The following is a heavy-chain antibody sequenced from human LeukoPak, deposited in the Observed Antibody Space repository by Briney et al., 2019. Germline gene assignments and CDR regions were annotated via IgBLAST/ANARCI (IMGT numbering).Heavy chain of an antibody. CDR3: ARDRGYYFGLQPYWFDY. CDR1: GCTFSSYW. J-gene: IGHJ4*02. CDR2: INQDESEK. Sequence: PGWSLTLSCAASGCTFSSYWFNWLRQAPGKGLAWVGHINQDESEKYYVDSVKGRLPNSRENAKKSLYLQMNSLRTEQTAVYYCARDRGYYFGLQPYWFDYWGQGTLVTVSS. D-gene: IGHD5-18*01. V-gene: IGHV3-7*04.